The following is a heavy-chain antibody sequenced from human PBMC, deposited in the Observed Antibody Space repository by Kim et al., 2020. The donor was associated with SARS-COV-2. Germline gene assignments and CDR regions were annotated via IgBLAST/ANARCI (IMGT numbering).Heavy chain of an antibody. D-gene: IGHD1-7*01. CDR3: ARVVPGTNIFDY. CDR1: GFTFSDSW. Sequence: GGSLRLSCVTSGFTFSDSWMHWVRQAPGSGLVWVSRINTDGRDTSYADSVKGRFTISRDNAKNTLYLQMNSLRAEDTALYYCARVVPGTNIFDYWGQGTLVTVPS. CDR2: INTDGRDT. J-gene: IGHJ4*02. V-gene: IGHV3-74*01.